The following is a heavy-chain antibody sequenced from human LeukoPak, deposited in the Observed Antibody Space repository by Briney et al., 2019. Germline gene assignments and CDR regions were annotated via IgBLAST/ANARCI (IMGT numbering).Heavy chain of an antibody. CDR3: ATGELWLQN. V-gene: IGHV4-31*03. CDR2: TYNDGST. D-gene: IGHD3-16*02. Sequence: SETLSLTCTVSGGSISSGGYCWSWIRQHPGKGLEWIGYTYNDGSTFYNPSLKSRVTISVDTSKNQFSLKLSSVTAADTAVYYCATGELWLQNWGQGTLVTVSS. J-gene: IGHJ4*02. CDR1: GGSISSGGYC.